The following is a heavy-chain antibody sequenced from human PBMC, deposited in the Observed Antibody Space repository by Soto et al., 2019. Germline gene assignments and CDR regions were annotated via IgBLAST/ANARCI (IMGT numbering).Heavy chain of an antibody. J-gene: IGHJ6*02. V-gene: IGHV5-51*01. CDR2: IYPGDSDT. CDR3: ARQAVDYVWGSYRSRRYYYYYGMDV. CDR1: GYSFTSYW. Sequence: PGESLKSSCKGSGYSFTSYWIGWVRQMPGKGLEWMGIIYPGDSDTRYSPSFQGQVTISADKSISTAYLQWSSLKASDTAMYYCARQAVDYVWGSYRSRRYYYYYGMDVQGQGSTVTVSS. D-gene: IGHD3-16*02.